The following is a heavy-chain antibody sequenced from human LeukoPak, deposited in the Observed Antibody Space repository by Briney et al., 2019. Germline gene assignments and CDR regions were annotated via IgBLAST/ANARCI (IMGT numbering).Heavy chain of an antibody. CDR3: AKLAVAGSFDY. CDR2: ISYDGSKK. D-gene: IGHD6-19*01. CDR1: RFTFSSYA. J-gene: IGHJ4*02. Sequence: GGSLRLSCAASRFTFSSYAMHWVRQAPGKGLEWVAVISYDGSKKDYADSVKGRFTISRDNSKNTLYLQMNSLRAEDTAVYYCAKLAVAGSFDYWGQGTLVTVSS. V-gene: IGHV3-30*18.